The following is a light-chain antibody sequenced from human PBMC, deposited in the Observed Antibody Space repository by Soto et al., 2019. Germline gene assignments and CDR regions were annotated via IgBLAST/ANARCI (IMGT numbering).Light chain of an antibody. V-gene: IGKV1-39*01. J-gene: IGKJ1*01. Sequence: DSQVTQSPSSVSSSVGDSVTITCRASQSISTYLNWYQQKPGKAPNLLIYSASTLQSGVPSRFSGSGSGTDFTLTISRLEPEDFAVYYCQQYGSSSWTFCQGTKVDIK. CDR3: QQYGSSSWT. CDR2: SAS. CDR1: QSISTY.